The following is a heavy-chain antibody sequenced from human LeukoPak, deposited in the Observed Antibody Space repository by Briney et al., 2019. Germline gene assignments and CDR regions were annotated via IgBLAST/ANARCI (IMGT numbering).Heavy chain of an antibody. J-gene: IGHJ4*02. CDR2: INGDGTST. D-gene: IGHD1-26*01. V-gene: IGHV3-74*03. CDR1: GFTFSTYW. CDR3: ARGNWEPADY. Sequence: GGSLRLSCAASGFTFSTYWMHWVRQAPGKGLLWVSRINGDGTSTKYADSVKGRFTISRDNAKNTLYLQMNSLRVEDTAVYYCARGNWEPADYWGQGTLVTVSS.